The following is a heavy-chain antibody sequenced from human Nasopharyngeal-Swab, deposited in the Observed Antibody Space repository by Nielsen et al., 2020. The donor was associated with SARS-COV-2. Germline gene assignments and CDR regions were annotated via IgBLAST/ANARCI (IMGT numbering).Heavy chain of an antibody. CDR3: ARVPRDHYYYGMDV. J-gene: IGHJ6*02. Sequence: PGKGLEWIGSIYYSGSTYYNPSLKSRVTISVDTSKNQFSLKLSSVAAADTAAYYCARVPRDHYYYGMDVWGQGTTVTVSS. V-gene: IGHV4-39*07. CDR2: IYYSGST. D-gene: IGHD5-24*01.